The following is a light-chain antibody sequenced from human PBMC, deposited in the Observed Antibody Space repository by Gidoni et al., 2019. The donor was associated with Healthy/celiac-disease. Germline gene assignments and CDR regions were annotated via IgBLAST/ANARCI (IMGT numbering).Light chain of an antibody. Sequence: DIVMTQSPDSQAVSLGERATINCKSSQSVVYSSNNKNYLTWYQQKPGQPPKLLIYWASTGESGVPDRFGGSGYGTDLTLTTSSLQAEDVAVYYCQKYYSTPFTFGPGTKVEIK. V-gene: IGKV4-1*01. CDR3: QKYYSTPFT. J-gene: IGKJ3*01. CDR2: WAS. CDR1: QSVVYSSNNKNY.